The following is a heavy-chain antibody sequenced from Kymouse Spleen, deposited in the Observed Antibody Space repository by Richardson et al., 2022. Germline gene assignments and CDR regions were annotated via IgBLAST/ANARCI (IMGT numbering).Heavy chain of an antibody. Sequence: EVQLVESGGGLVQPGGSLRLSCAASGFTFSSYAMSWVRQAPGKGLEWVSAISGSGGSTYYADSVKGRFTISRDNSKNTLYLQMNSLRAEDTAVYYCAKDWDDILTGYYYYYGMDVWGQGTTVTVSS. CDR1: GFTFSSYA. D-gene: IGHD3-9*01. V-gene: IGHV3-23*04. J-gene: IGHJ6*02. CDR2: ISGSGGST. CDR3: AKDWDDILTGYYYYYGMDV.